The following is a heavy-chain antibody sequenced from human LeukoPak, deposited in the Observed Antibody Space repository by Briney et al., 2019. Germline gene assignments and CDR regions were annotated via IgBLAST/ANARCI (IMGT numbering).Heavy chain of an antibody. Sequence: AETLSLTCAVYGGSFSGYYWSWIRQPPGKGLEWIGGINHSGSTNYNPSLKSRVTISVDTSKNQFSLKLSSVTAADTAVYYCARGGGVVVVPAASFDYWGQGTLVTVSS. CDR3: ARGGGVVVVPAASFDY. CDR1: GGSFSGYY. J-gene: IGHJ4*02. D-gene: IGHD2-2*01. V-gene: IGHV4-34*01. CDR2: INHSGST.